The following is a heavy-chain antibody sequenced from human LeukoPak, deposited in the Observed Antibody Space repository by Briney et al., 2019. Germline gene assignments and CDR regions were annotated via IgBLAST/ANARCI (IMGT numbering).Heavy chain of an antibody. D-gene: IGHD4-17*01. V-gene: IGHV1-2*02. J-gene: IGHJ5*02. CDR3: AREFRGMTTVTNNWFDP. CDR1: GYTFTGYY. CDR2: INPNSGGT. Sequence: ASVKVSCKASGYTFTGYYMHWVRQAPGQGLEWMGWINPNSGGTNYAQKFQGRVTMTRDTSISTAYMELSRLRSDDTAVYYCAREFRGMTTVTNNWFDPWGQGTLVTVSS.